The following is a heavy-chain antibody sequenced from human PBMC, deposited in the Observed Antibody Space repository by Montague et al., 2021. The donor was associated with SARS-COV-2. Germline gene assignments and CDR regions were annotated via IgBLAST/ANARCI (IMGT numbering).Heavy chain of an antibody. CDR3: ARDLVERSSWGTYYYYGMDV. D-gene: IGHD6-13*01. J-gene: IGHJ6*02. Sequence: SETLSLTCTVSGGSISSSSYYWGWTRQPPGKGLEWIGSIYYSGSTYYNPSLKSRVTISVDTSKNQFSLKLSSVTAADTAVYYCARDLVERSSWGTYYYYGMDVWGQGTTVTVSS. CDR2: IYYSGST. CDR1: GGSISSSSYY. V-gene: IGHV4-39*07.